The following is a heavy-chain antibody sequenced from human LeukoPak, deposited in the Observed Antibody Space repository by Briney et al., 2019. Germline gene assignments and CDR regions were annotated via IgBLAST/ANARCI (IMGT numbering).Heavy chain of an antibody. V-gene: IGHV3-23*01. J-gene: IGHJ3*02. Sequence: GGSLRLSCAASGFTFSSYAMNWVRQAPGKGLEWVSAISGSGGSTYYADSVKGRFTISRDNSKNTLYLQMNSLRAEDTAVYYCAKDRAIRYCSSTSCHDAFDIWGQGTMVTVSS. D-gene: IGHD2-2*01. CDR3: AKDRAIRYCSSTSCHDAFDI. CDR1: GFTFSSYA. CDR2: ISGSGGST.